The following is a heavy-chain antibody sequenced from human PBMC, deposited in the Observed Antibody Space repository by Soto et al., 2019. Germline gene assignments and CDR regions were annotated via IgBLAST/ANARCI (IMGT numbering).Heavy chain of an antibody. J-gene: IGHJ4*02. CDR1: GFTFSIYF. V-gene: IGHV3-23*01. CDR2: IGGSGSNT. D-gene: IGHD3-3*01. CDR3: AKDPYNYDFWSAYGY. Sequence: GGSLRLSCEASGFTFSIYFMTWVRQAPGKGLEWVSSIGGSGSNTYYADSVKGRFTISRDNSKNTLFLQMNSLRAEDTAIYYCAKDPYNYDFWSAYGYWGQGTLVTVSS.